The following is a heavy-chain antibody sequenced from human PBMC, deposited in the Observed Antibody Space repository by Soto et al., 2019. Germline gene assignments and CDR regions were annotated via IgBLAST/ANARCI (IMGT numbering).Heavy chain of an antibody. J-gene: IGHJ4*02. V-gene: IGHV1-69*13. CDR2: IIPICGTA. D-gene: IGHD2-21*02. Sequence: SVKVSCKASGGTFSSYAISWVRQAPGQGLEWMGGIIPICGTANYAQKFQGRVTITADESTSTAYMELSSLRSEDTAVYYCARGDEHIVVVTAIYSFDYWGQGTLVTVSS. CDR1: GGTFSSYA. CDR3: ARGDEHIVVVTAIYSFDY.